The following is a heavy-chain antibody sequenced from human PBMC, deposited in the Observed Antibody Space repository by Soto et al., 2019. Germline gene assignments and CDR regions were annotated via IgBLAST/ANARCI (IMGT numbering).Heavy chain of an antibody. Sequence: PGGSLRLSCAASGFTFSSYAMSWVRQAPGKGLEWVSAISGSGGSTYYADSVKGRFTISRDNSKNTLYLQMNSLRAEDTAVYYCATGAAREYYYYGMDVWGQGTTVTVSS. D-gene: IGHD6-6*01. CDR3: ATGAAREYYYYGMDV. CDR2: ISGSGGST. J-gene: IGHJ6*02. V-gene: IGHV3-23*01. CDR1: GFTFSSYA.